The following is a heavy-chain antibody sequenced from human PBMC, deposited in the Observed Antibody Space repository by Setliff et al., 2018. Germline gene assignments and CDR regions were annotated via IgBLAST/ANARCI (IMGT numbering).Heavy chain of an antibody. D-gene: IGHD1-1*01. CDR2: IYHRGRT. CDR1: GISITSGHY. J-gene: IGHJ3*01. Sequence: SETLSLTCDVSGISITSGHYWGWIRQPPGKGLEWIASIYHRGRTYYNPSLDSRVTISLDTSKNQYSLRLRSVTAADTAVYYCASPRRDDLDTPFDAFDLWGQGTKVTVSS. CDR3: ASPRRDDLDTPFDAFDL. V-gene: IGHV4-38-2*01.